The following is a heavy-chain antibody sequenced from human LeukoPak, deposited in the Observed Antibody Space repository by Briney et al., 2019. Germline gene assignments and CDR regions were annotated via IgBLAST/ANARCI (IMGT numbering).Heavy chain of an antibody. CDR3: ARDPSITMIVD. Sequence: SVKVSCKASGSTFSSYAISWVRQAPGQGLEWMGRIIPIFGIANYAQKFQGRVTITADKSTSTAYMELSSLRSEDTAVYYCARDPSITMIVDWGQGTLVTVSS. D-gene: IGHD3-22*01. V-gene: IGHV1-69*04. J-gene: IGHJ4*02. CDR2: IIPIFGIA. CDR1: GSTFSSYA.